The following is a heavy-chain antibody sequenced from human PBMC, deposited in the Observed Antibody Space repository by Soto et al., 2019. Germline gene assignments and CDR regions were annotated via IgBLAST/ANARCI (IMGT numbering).Heavy chain of an antibody. V-gene: IGHV3-30-3*01. D-gene: IGHD2-15*01. Sequence: QVQLVESGGGVVQPGRSLRLSCAASGFTFSSYAMHWVRQAPGKGLKWVAVISYDGSNKYYADSVKGRFTISRDNSKNTLYLQMNSLRAEDTAVYYCARDLVVVVAATLDYYYYGMDVWGQGTTVTVSS. CDR1: GFTFSSYA. CDR3: ARDLVVVVAATLDYYYYGMDV. CDR2: ISYDGSNK. J-gene: IGHJ6*02.